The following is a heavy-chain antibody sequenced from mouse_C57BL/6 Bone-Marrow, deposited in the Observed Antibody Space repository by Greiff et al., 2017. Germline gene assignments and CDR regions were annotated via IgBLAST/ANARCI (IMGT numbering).Heavy chain of an antibody. CDR3: ARGYDTDY. Sequence: VQLQQSGPELVKPGASVKISCKASGYSFTGYYMNWVKQSPEQSLEWIGEINPSTGGTTYNQKVKAKATLTVDKSSSTAYMQLKSLTSEDSAVYYCARGYDTDYWGQGTTLTVSS. D-gene: IGHD2-3*01. CDR1: GYSFTGYY. J-gene: IGHJ2*01. V-gene: IGHV1-42*01. CDR2: INPSTGGT.